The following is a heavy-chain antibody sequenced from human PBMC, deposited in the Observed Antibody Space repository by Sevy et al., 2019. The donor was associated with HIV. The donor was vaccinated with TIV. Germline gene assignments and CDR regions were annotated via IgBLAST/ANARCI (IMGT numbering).Heavy chain of an antibody. CDR2: IIPIFGTA. D-gene: IGHD6-19*01. CDR1: GGIFSSYA. J-gene: IGHJ5*02. CDR3: ARDRRATGYSSGWYPNWFDP. Sequence: ASVKVSCKASGGIFSSYAISWVRQAPGQGLEWMGGIIPIFGTANYAQKFQGRVTITADKSTSTAYMELSSLRSEDTAVYYCARDRRATGYSSGWYPNWFDPWGQGTLVTVSS. V-gene: IGHV1-69*06.